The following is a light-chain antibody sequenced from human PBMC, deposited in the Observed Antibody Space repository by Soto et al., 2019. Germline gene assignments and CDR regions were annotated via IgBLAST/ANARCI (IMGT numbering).Light chain of an antibody. CDR3: MQGTHWPIT. CDR2: LGS. J-gene: IGKJ5*01. V-gene: IGKV2-28*01. Sequence: IVMTQSPLALPFTPGEPASISCRSSESLLHSNGYNYLDWYLQKPGQSPQLLIYLGSNRASGVPDRFSGSGSGTDFTLKISRVEAEDVGVDYCMQGTHWPITFGQGTRLEIK. CDR1: ESLLHSNGYNY.